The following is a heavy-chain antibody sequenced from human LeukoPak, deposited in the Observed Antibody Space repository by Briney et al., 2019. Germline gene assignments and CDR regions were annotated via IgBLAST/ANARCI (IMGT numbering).Heavy chain of an antibody. D-gene: IGHD3-9*01. Sequence: PSETLSLTCAVSGYSISSGYYWGWIRQPPGKGLEWIGSLCHSGSTYYNPSLKSRVTMSADTSKKKFYLSLNSMTAADTAVYYAVADYYGRGDYWGQGTLVTVSS. CDR3: VADYYGRGDY. CDR1: GYSISSGYY. J-gene: IGHJ4*02. CDR2: LCHSGST. V-gene: IGHV4-38-2*01.